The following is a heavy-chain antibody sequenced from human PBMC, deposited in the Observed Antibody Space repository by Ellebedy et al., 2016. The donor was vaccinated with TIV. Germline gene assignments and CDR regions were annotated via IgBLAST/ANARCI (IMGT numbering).Heavy chain of an antibody. D-gene: IGHD3-10*01. CDR3: ARGPRRGVPNWFDP. J-gene: IGHJ5*02. V-gene: IGHV4-61*08. CDR2: IYYSGST. CDR1: GGSISSGGYY. Sequence: SETLSLTCTVSGGSISSGGYYWSWIRQHPGKGLEWIGYIYYSGSTNYNPSLKSRVTISVDTSKNQFSLKLSSVTAADTAVHYCARGPRRGVPNWFDPWGQGTLVTVSS.